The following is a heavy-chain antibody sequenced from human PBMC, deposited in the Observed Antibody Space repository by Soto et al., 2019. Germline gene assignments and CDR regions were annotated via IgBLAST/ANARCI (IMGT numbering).Heavy chain of an antibody. V-gene: IGHV1-18*01. CDR2: ISAYNGNT. J-gene: IGHJ6*02. CDR3: ARNGRPGYCSRTSCYTVDIGGMDV. CDR1: GYTFTSYG. Sequence: ASVKVSCKASGYTFTSYGISWVRQAPGQGLEWMGWISAYNGNTNYAQKLQGRVTMTTDTSTSTAYMELRSLRSDDTAVYYCARNGRPGYCSRTSCYTVDIGGMDVWGQGTTVTVSS. D-gene: IGHD2-2*02.